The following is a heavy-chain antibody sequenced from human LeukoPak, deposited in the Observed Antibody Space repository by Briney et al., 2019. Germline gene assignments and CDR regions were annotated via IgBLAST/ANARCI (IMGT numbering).Heavy chain of an antibody. D-gene: IGHD4-11*01. J-gene: IGHJ4*02. CDR3: ARRADYGNDPYSDY. V-gene: IGHV4-34*01. CDR1: GGSVSGYY. CDR2: INHSGST. Sequence: SETLSLTCGVYGGSVSGYYWNWIRQPPGKGLEWIGEINHSGSTSYNPSLKSRVTISLDTSKNQFSLKLRSVTAADTAVYYCARRADYGNDPYSDYWGQGTLVTVSS.